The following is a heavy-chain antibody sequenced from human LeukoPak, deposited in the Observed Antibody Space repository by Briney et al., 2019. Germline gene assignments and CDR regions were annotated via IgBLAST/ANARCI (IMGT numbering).Heavy chain of an antibody. V-gene: IGHV4-59*01. Sequence: SETLSLTCTVSGGSISSYYWSWIRQPPGKGLEWIGYIYYSGSTNYNPSLKSRVTISVDTSKNQFSLKLSSMTAADTAVYYCASTWGYSYGQLDYWGQGTLVTVSS. J-gene: IGHJ4*02. CDR1: GGSISSYY. D-gene: IGHD5-18*01. CDR3: ASTWGYSYGQLDY. CDR2: IYYSGST.